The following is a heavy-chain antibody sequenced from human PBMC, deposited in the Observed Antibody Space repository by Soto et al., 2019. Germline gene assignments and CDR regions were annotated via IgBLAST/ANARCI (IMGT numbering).Heavy chain of an antibody. CDR1: GGTFSSYA. V-gene: IGHV1-69*06. J-gene: IGHJ4*02. Sequence: SVKVSCKASGGTFSSYAISWVRQAPGQGLEWMGGIIPIFGTANYAQKFQGRATITADKSTSTAYMELSSLRSEDTAVYYCASNLLLGGFDYWGQGTLVTVSS. CDR3: ASNLLLGGFDY. CDR2: IIPIFGTA.